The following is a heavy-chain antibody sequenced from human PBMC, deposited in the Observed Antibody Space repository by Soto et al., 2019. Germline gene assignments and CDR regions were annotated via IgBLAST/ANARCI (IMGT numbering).Heavy chain of an antibody. Sequence: PSETLSLTCTVSGGSISSGGYYWSWIRQHPGKGLEWIGYIYYSGSTYYNPSLKSRVTISVDTSKNQFSLKLSSVTAADTAVYYCARHSLGYCSSTSCYRAYYYYMDVWGKGNTVTVSS. J-gene: IGHJ6*03. V-gene: IGHV4-31*03. CDR3: ARHSLGYCSSTSCYRAYYYYMDV. CDR1: GGSISSGGYY. CDR2: IYYSGST. D-gene: IGHD2-2*01.